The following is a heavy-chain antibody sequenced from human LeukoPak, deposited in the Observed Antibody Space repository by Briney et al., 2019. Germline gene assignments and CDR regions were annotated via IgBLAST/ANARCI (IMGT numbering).Heavy chain of an antibody. V-gene: IGHV1-69*13. CDR3: ARGGYSYGYVDY. CDR1: GGTFSSYA. D-gene: IGHD5-18*01. CDR2: IIPIFGTA. J-gene: IGHJ4*02. Sequence: ASVKVSCRASGGTFSSYAISWVRQAPGQGLEWMGGIIPIFGTANYAQKFQGRVTITADESTSTAYMELSSLRSEDTAVYYCARGGYSYGYVDYWGQGTLVTVSS.